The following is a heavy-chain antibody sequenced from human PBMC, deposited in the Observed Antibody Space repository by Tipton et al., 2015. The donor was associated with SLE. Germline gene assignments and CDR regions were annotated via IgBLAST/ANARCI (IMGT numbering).Heavy chain of an antibody. D-gene: IGHD5-24*01. J-gene: IGHJ4*02. CDR1: GYTFTNYG. V-gene: IGHV1-18*01. CDR3: ALERWLQFLEN. CDR2: ISAYDGDT. Sequence: QLVQSGAEVKKPGASVKVSCKASGYTFTNYGISWVRQAPGQGLEWMGWISAYDGDTNYAQKLQGRVTMTTDPSTSTAYMELRSLRSDDTAVYYCALERWLQFLENWGQGTLVTVSS.